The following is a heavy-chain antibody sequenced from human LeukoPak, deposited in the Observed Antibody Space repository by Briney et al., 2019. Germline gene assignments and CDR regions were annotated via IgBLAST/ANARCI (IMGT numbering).Heavy chain of an antibody. J-gene: IGHJ3*02. CDR1: GGTFSSYA. D-gene: IGHD4-17*01. CDR3: ARVATEEHDYGDYALGAFDI. CDR2: IIPILGIA. V-gene: IGHV1-69*04. Sequence: GASVKVSCKASGGTFSSYAISWVRQAPGQGLEWMGRIIPILGIANYAQKFHGRVTITADKSTSTAYMELSSLRSEDTAVYYCARVATEEHDYGDYALGAFDIWGQGTMVTVSS.